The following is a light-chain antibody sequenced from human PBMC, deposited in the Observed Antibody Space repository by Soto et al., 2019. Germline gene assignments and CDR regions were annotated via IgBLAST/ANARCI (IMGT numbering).Light chain of an antibody. Sequence: QPVLTQSPSASASLGASVKLTCTLSSGHSNYAIAWHQQQPEKGPRYLMKVNSDGSHRKGDGIPDRFSGSSSGAERYLTISSLQSEDEADYYCQTWGTGIQVFGGGTKLTVL. V-gene: IGLV4-69*01. CDR1: SGHSNYA. J-gene: IGLJ3*02. CDR3: QTWGTGIQV. CDR2: VNSDGSH.